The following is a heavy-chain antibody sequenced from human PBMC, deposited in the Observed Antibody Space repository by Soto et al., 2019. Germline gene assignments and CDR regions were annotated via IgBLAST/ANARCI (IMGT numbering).Heavy chain of an antibody. CDR3: ARVKRRTGDSKAIYYYYGMDV. Sequence: GGSLRLACAASGFTFSSYAMHWVRQAPGKGLEWVAVISYDGSNKYYADSVKGRFTISRDNSKNTLYLQMSSLRAEDTAVYYCARVKRRTGDSKAIYYYYGMDVWGQGTTVTVSS. CDR2: ISYDGSNK. CDR1: GFTFSSYA. V-gene: IGHV3-30-3*01. J-gene: IGHJ6*02. D-gene: IGHD4-17*01.